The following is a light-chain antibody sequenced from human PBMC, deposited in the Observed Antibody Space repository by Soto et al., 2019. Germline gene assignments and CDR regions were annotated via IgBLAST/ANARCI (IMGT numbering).Light chain of an antibody. CDR3: QQYNSS. J-gene: IGKJ1*01. Sequence: DIQMTQSPSTLSASVGDRVTITCRASQSISNWLAWYQQKPGKAPKLLIYKASSLESGVPSRFSGSGSGTEFTLTISRLQADDFATYYCQQYNSSFGQGTKVEIK. V-gene: IGKV1-5*03. CDR2: KAS. CDR1: QSISNW.